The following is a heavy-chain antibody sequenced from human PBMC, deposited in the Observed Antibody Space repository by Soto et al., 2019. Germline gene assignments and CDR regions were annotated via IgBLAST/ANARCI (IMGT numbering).Heavy chain of an antibody. CDR1: GGSISSYY. CDR3: ARLGSEGYDILTGYVAYYYYYYMDV. D-gene: IGHD3-9*01. J-gene: IGHJ6*03. Sequence: SETLSLTCTVSGGSISSYYWSWIRQPPGKGLEWIGYIYYSGSTNYNPSLKSRVTISVDTSKNQFSLKLSSVTAADTAVYYCARLGSEGYDILTGYVAYYYYYYMDVWGKGTTVTVSS. V-gene: IGHV4-59*08. CDR2: IYYSGST.